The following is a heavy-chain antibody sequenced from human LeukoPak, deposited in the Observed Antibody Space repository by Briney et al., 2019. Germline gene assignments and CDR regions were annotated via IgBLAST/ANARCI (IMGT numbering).Heavy chain of an antibody. CDR2: INPSGGST. D-gene: IGHD2-15*01. CDR1: GYTFTSYY. J-gene: IGHJ4*02. CDR3: CFKGCDIGDYYFDY. V-gene: IGHV1-46*01. Sequence: ASVKVSCKASGYTFTSYYMHWVRQAPGQGLEWMGIINPSGGSTSYAQKFQGRVTMTRDMSTSTVYMELSSLRSEDTAVYYCCFKGCDIGDYYFDYWGQGTLVTVSS.